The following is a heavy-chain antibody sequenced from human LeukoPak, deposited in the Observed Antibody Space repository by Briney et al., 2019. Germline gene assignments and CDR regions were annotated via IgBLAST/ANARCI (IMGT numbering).Heavy chain of an antibody. D-gene: IGHD3-22*01. J-gene: IGHJ4*02. V-gene: IGHV1-18*01. CDR1: GYTFTSYG. CDR2: ISAYNGNT. CDR3: ARDINYYYGSSGYYDYFDF. Sequence: VASVKVSCKASGYTFTSYGISWVRQAPGQGLEWMGWISAYNGNTNYAQKLQGRVTMSIDTSTSTAYMELRSLRSDDTAVYYCARDINYYYGSSGYYDYFDFWGQGTLVTVSS.